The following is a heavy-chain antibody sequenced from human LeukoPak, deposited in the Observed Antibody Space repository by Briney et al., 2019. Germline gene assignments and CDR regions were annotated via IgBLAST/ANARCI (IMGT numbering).Heavy chain of an antibody. CDR3: ASYPRSISTPPFDY. V-gene: IGHV3-23*01. J-gene: IGHJ4*02. D-gene: IGHD3-3*02. CDR2: ISGSGGST. Sequence: GGSLRLSCAASGFTFSNYAMSWVRQAPGKGLEWVSGISGSGGSTYYADSVKGRFTISRDNSNNTLYLQMSSLRADDTAVYFCASYPRSISTPPFDYWGQGTLVTVSS. CDR1: GFTFSNYA.